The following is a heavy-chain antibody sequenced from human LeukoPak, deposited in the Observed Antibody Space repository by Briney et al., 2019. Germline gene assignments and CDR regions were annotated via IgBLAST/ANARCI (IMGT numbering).Heavy chain of an antibody. D-gene: IGHD2-21*01. Sequence: GGSLRLSCAASGFTFSIYSMNWVRQAPGKGLEWVSYITSSSGTIYCTDSVKGRFTISRDNAKNSLYLQMNSLRAEDTAVYYCARVAPGHDIGRGYFDYWGQGTLVTVSS. V-gene: IGHV3-48*01. J-gene: IGHJ4*02. CDR3: ARVAPGHDIGRGYFDY. CDR2: ITSSSGTI. CDR1: GFTFSIYS.